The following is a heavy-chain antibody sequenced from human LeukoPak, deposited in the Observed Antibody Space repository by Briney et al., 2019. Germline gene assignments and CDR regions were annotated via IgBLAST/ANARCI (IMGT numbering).Heavy chain of an antibody. CDR1: GFAFSVYE. V-gene: IGHV3-48*03. J-gene: IGHJ4*02. D-gene: IGHD7-27*01. CDR2: ISSSGGTR. Sequence: QSGGSLRLYCAASGFAFSVYEMYWVRQAPGKGLEWVSYISSSGGTRYYADSVKGRFTISRDNAKNSLYLQLNSLRAEDTAVYYCSTLTGASNFDYWGQGTLVTVSS. CDR3: STLTGASNFDY.